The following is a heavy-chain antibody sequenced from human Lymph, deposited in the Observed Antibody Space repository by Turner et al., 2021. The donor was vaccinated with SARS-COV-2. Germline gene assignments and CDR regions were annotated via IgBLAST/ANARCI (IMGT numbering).Heavy chain of an antibody. V-gene: IGHV3-33*01. D-gene: IGHD5-12*01. J-gene: IGHJ6*02. CDR2: IWYDGSNK. Sequence: QVQLVESGGGVVQPGRSLRPSCAASGFTFSSYGMHWVRQAPGKGLEWVAVIWYDGSNKYYADPVKGRFTISRDNSKNTLYLQMNSLRAEDTAVYYCARVKGYNGYDLRYYYGMDVWGQGTTVTVSS. CDR3: ARVKGYNGYDLRYYYGMDV. CDR1: GFTFSSYG.